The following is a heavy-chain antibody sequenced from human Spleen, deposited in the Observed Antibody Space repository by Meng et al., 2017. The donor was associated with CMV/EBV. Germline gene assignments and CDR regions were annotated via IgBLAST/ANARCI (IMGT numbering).Heavy chain of an antibody. V-gene: IGHV4-39*01. D-gene: IGHD3-22*01. CDR1: GDSIRRSSYY. Sequence: GSLRLSCTVSGDSIRRSSYYWGWIRQPPGKGLEWIVSLYYSGSINYNPSLKSRVTISVDTSKNQFSLRLNSVTAADTAVYYCARLGYYDSSGYWGQGTLVTVS. CDR3: ARLGYYDSSGY. CDR2: LYYSGSI. J-gene: IGHJ4*02.